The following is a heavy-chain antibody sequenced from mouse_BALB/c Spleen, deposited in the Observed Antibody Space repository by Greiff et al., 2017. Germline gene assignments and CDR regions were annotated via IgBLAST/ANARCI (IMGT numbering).Heavy chain of an antibody. CDR2: IYPGNSDT. V-gene: IGHV1-5*01. CDR3: TRNKYGNYDYFDY. D-gene: IGHD2-10*02. Sequence: VQLQQSGTVLARPGASVKMSCKASGYSFTSYWMHWVKQRPGQGLEWIGAIYPGNSDTSYNQKFKGKAKLTAVTSASTAYMELSSLTNEDSAVYYCTRNKYGNYDYFDYWGQGTTLSLL. CDR1: GYSFTSYW. J-gene: IGHJ2*01.